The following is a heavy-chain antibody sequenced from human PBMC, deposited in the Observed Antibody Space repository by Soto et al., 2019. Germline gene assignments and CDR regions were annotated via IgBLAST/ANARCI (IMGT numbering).Heavy chain of an antibody. D-gene: IGHD4-17*01. J-gene: IGHJ6*03. CDR2: INHSGST. CDR1: GGSFSGYY. CDR3: ARAQPPSTAKYDYYYYMDV. Sequence: SETLSLTCAVYGGSFSGYYGSWIRQPPGKGLEWIGEINHSGSTNYNPSLKSRVTISVDTSKNQFSLKLSSVTAADTAVYYCARAQPPSTAKYDYYYYMDVWGKGTTVTVSS. V-gene: IGHV4-34*01.